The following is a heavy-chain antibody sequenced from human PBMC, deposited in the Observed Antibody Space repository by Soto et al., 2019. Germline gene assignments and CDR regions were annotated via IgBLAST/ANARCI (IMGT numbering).Heavy chain of an antibody. V-gene: IGHV1-69*01. J-gene: IGHJ6*02. CDR2: IIPIFGTA. Sequence: QVQLVQSGAEVKKPGSSVKVSCKASGGTFSSYAISWVRQAPGQGLEWMGGIIPIFGTANYAQKFQGRVTITADESTSTAYMELSSLRSEDTAVYYCARRTGYSSGLSIHYYYGMDVWGQGTTVTVSS. CDR3: ARRTGYSSGLSIHYYYGMDV. CDR1: GGTFSSYA. D-gene: IGHD6-19*01.